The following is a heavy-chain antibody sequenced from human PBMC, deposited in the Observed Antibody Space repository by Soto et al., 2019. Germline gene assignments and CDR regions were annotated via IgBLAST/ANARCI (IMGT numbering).Heavy chain of an antibody. CDR3: AREKSSGSYYYFDY. Sequence: GGSLRLSCAASGFTFSDYYMSWIRQAPGKGLEWVSYISSSGSTIYYADSVKGRFTISRDNAKNSLYLQMNSLRAEDTAVYYCAREKSSGSYYYFDYWGQGTLVTVSS. CDR2: ISSSGSTI. D-gene: IGHD1-26*01. V-gene: IGHV3-11*01. J-gene: IGHJ4*02. CDR1: GFTFSDYY.